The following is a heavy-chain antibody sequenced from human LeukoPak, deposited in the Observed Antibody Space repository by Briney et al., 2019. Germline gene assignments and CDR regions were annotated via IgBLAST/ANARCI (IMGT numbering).Heavy chain of an antibody. J-gene: IGHJ4*02. CDR2: ISGGGTYV. CDR3: ARVATNSSRDY. V-gene: IGHV3-21*01. CDR1: GFTFSSYY. Sequence: GGSLRLSCVASGFTFSSYYMNWVRQAPGKGLEWVSSISGGGTYVNYADSVKGRFTISRDNAKNSLYLQMNSLRADDTAPYYCARVATNSSRDYWGQGTLVTVSS. D-gene: IGHD6-13*01.